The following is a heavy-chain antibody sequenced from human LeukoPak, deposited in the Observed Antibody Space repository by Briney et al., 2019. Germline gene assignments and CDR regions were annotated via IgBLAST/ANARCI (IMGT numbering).Heavy chain of an antibody. Sequence: GGSLRLSCAASGFTFDDYTMHWVRQAPGKGLEWVSLISWDGGSTYYADSVKGRFTISRDNSKNSLYLQMNSLRTEDTALYYCARDSASYYDSSGYSKLLHPDYWGQGTLVTVSS. CDR2: ISWDGGST. CDR1: GFTFDDYT. D-gene: IGHD3-22*01. V-gene: IGHV3-43*01. J-gene: IGHJ4*02. CDR3: ARDSASYYDSSGYSKLLHPDY.